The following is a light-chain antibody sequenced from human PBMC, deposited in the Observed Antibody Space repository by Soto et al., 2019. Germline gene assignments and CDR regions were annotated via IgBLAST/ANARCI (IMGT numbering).Light chain of an antibody. V-gene: IGLV7-46*01. CDR1: TGAVTSGHY. CDR2: DTS. CDR3: LLSYRGAPWV. Sequence: QTVVTQEPSLTVSPGGTVTRTCGSSTGAVTSGHYPYWVQQKPGQAPRTLIYDTSNKHSWTPARFSGSLLGGKAALTLSGAQPEDEAEYYCLLSYRGAPWVFGGGTKVTVL. J-gene: IGLJ3*02.